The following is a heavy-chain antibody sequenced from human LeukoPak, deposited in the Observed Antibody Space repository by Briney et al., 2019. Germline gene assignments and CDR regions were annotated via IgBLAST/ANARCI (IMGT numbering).Heavy chain of an antibody. CDR1: AAPITSYY. V-gene: IGHV4-59*08. CDR2: IYYSGST. J-gene: IGHJ6*02. CDR3: ARQGTVTTYYYYYYGMDV. Sequence: SETLSLTCTVSAAPITSYYWSWIRQPPGKGLEWIGYIYYSGSTNYNPSLKSRVTISVDTSKNQFSLKLSSVTAADTAVYYCARQGTVTTYYYYYYGMDVWGQGTTVTVSS. D-gene: IGHD4-17*01.